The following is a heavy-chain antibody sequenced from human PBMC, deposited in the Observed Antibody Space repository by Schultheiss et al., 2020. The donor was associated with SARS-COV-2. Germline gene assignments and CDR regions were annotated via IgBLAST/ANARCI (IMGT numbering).Heavy chain of an antibody. CDR1: GFDFDTYW. CDR2: ISATGDIR. CDR3: ATAENIGWFRPYGLDV. J-gene: IGHJ6*02. V-gene: IGHV3-23*01. Sequence: GESLKISCAASGFDFDTYWMTWVRQAPGKGLEWVSSISATGDIRYYADSVKGRFTISRDNSKNTLFLQMNRLRVEDTALYDGATAENIGWFRPYGLDVWGQGTTVTVSS. D-gene: IGHD6-19*01.